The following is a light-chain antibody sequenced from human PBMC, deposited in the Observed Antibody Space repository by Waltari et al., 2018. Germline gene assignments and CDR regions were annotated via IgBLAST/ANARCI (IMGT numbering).Light chain of an antibody. CDR1: TSDVGSYEL. CDR2: EVF. V-gene: IGLV2-23*02. CDR3: CSYAGRGTYV. Sequence: QSALTQPAPVSGTPGQSITISCSGPTSDVGSYELVSWYQQHPGEAPKLLICEVFKRPPDTSSRFSGAKSGSTASLTISGLQPEDEADYYCCSYAGRGTYVFGSGTKVTVL. J-gene: IGLJ1*01.